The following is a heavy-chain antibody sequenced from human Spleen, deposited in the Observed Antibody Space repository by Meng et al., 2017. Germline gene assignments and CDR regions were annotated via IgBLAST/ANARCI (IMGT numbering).Heavy chain of an antibody. CDR1: GYNFPDYW. V-gene: IGHV1-2*06. J-gene: IGHJ4*02. Sequence: QVELVQSWVGVKKPGASVKVSCKPSGYNFPDYWLHWVRRAPGQGLEWMGRIDPKSGDTHYAQRFQGRVTMTGDTSISTAYMELSGLRSDDTAMYYCARDEDISAAGKLFGDYWGQGTLVTVSS. CDR2: IDPKSGDT. CDR3: ARDEDISAAGKLFGDY. D-gene: IGHD6-13*01.